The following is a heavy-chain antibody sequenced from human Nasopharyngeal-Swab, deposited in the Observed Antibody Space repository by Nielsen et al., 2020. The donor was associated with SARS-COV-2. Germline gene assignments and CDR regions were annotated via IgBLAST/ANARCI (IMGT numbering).Heavy chain of an antibody. CDR1: GFTFSSYA. J-gene: IGHJ4*02. V-gene: IGHV3-23*03. CDR2: IYSGGSST. Sequence: GVLKISCAASGFTFSSYAMSWVRQAPGKGLEWVSVIYSGGSSTYYADSVKGRFTISRDNSKNTLYLQMNSLRAEDTAVYYCAKKAPGVGQLWYDYWGQGTLVTVSS. CDR3: AKKAPGVGQLWYDY. D-gene: IGHD5-18*01.